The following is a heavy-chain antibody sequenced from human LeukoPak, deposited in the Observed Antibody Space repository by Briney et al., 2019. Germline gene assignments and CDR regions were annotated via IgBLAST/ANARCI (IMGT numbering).Heavy chain of an antibody. CDR2: IYYSGST. Sequence: SETLSLTCTVSGGSISSYYWSWIRQPPGKGLEWIGYIYYSGSTNYNPSLKSRVTISVDTSKNQFSLKLSSVTAADTAVYYCARGPTELPFDYWGQGTLVTVSS. D-gene: IGHD1-26*01. V-gene: IGHV4-59*12. CDR3: ARGPTELPFDY. CDR1: GGSISSYY. J-gene: IGHJ4*02.